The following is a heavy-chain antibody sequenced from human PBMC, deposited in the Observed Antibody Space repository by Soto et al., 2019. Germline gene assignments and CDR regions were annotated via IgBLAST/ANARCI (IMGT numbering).Heavy chain of an antibody. V-gene: IGHV4-30-2*01. CDR3: ARASTEVWYFDL. J-gene: IGHJ2*01. CDR1: GGSISSGGYS. Sequence: QLQLQESGSGLVKPSQTLSLTCAVSGGSISSGGYSWSWIRQPPGKGLEWIGYIYHSGSTYYNPSLKSRVTISVDTSKTQLSLKLSSVTAADTAVYYCARASTEVWYFDLWGRGTLVTVSS. D-gene: IGHD4-17*01. CDR2: IYHSGST.